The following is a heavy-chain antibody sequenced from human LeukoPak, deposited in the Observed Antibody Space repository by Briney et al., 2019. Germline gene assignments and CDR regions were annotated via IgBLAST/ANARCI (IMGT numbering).Heavy chain of an antibody. CDR3: ARGVYYGGNSAHGFAFDI. D-gene: IGHD4-23*01. J-gene: IGHJ3*02. CDR2: IYHSGST. Sequence: SETLSLTCAVSGGSISSSNWWSWVRQPPGKGLEWIGEIYHSGSTNYNPSLKSRVTISVDRSKNQFSLKLSSVTAADTAVYYCARGVYYGGNSAHGFAFDIWGQGTMVTVSS. V-gene: IGHV4-4*02. CDR1: GGSISSSNW.